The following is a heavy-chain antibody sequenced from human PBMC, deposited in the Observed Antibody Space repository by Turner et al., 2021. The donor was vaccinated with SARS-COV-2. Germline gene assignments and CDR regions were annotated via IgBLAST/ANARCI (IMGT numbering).Heavy chain of an antibody. CDR1: GGSFSGYY. Sequence: VQLQQWGAGLLKPSETLSLTCGVYGGSFSGYYWSWIRQPPGKGLEWIGEIYHSGSTNYNPSLKSRVTISVDTSKNQFSLKLSSVTAADTAVYYCARSWGGILTGYSFDPWGQGTLVTVSS. V-gene: IGHV4-34*01. CDR2: IYHSGST. J-gene: IGHJ5*02. CDR3: ARSWGGILTGYSFDP. D-gene: IGHD3-9*01.